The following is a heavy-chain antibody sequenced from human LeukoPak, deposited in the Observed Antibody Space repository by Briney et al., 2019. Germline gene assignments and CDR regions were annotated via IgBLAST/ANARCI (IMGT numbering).Heavy chain of an antibody. D-gene: IGHD4-17*01. Sequence: PGRSLRLSCAASGFTFSSYAMHWVRQAPGKGLEWVAVISYDGSNKYYADSVKGRFTISRDNSKNTLYLQMNSLRAEDTAVYYCARGGTVTTSEAFDYWGQGTLVTVSS. J-gene: IGHJ4*02. CDR1: GFTFSSYA. CDR2: ISYDGSNK. V-gene: IGHV3-30*04. CDR3: ARGGTVTTSEAFDY.